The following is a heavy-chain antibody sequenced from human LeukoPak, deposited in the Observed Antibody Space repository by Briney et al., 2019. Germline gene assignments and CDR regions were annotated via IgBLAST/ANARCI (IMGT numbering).Heavy chain of an antibody. CDR1: GSSIRSYF. Sequence: SETLSLTCTVSGSSIRSYFWSWIRQPPGKGLEWIGYIYSSESTSYNASLKSRVTISVGTSKNQFSLKLSSVTVADSAVYYCARGGSSVFDFWGQGTLVTVSS. J-gene: IGHJ4*02. D-gene: IGHD3-22*01. V-gene: IGHV4-4*09. CDR3: ARGGSSVFDF. CDR2: IYSSEST.